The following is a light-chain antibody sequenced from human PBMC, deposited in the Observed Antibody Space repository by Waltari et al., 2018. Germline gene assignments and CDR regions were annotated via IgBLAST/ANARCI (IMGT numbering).Light chain of an antibody. Sequence: DIMMTQSPDSLTVSLGERATINCKSSQSLLSSSNNRDYLAWFQQKPGQPPKLLISWASTRESGVPDRFSGSGSGTDFTLTISSLQTEDVAVYYCQQHYGFPLTFGGGTRVEIK. CDR3: QQHYGFPLT. CDR2: WAS. V-gene: IGKV4-1*01. CDR1: QSLLSSSNNRDY. J-gene: IGKJ4*01.